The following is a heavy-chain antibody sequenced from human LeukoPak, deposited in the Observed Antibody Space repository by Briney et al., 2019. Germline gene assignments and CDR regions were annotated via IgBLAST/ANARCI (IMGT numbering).Heavy chain of an antibody. CDR1: GGSFSGYY. CDR2: INHSGST. Sequence: PSETLSLSCADYGGSFSGYYSCWIRQPPRKGLEWTGEINHSGSTNYNPSLKSRVTISVDTSKNQFSLKLSSVTAADTAVYYCARVFDWDVGAFDYWGQGTLVTVSS. D-gene: IGHD1-1*01. J-gene: IGHJ4*02. V-gene: IGHV4-34*01. CDR3: ARVFDWDVGAFDY.